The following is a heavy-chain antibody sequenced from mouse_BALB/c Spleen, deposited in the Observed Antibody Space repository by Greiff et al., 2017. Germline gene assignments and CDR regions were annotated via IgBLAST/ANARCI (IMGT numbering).Heavy chain of an antibody. CDR2: IWAGGST. V-gene: IGHV2-9*02. D-gene: IGHD1-2*01. CDR1: GFSLTSYG. Sequence: QVQLKESGPGLVAPSQSLSITCTVSGFSLTSYGVHWVRQPPGKGLEWLGVIWAGGSTNYNSALMSRLSISKDNSKSQVFLKMNSLQTDDTAMYYCARDLTTATRAMDYWGQGTSVTVSS. CDR3: ARDLTTATRAMDY. J-gene: IGHJ4*01.